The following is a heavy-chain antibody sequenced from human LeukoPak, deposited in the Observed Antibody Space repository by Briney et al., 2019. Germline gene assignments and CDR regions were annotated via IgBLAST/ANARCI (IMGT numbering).Heavy chain of an antibody. Sequence: GGTLRLSCAASGFTFADYAMQWVREAPGRGLEWVSGICWNSGSIAYADSVKVQFTIPRDNAKNSLYLQMKSLRAEDMALYYCAIFGVDHPDYWGQGTLVTVSS. V-gene: IGHV3-9*03. CDR3: AIFGVDHPDY. CDR1: GFTFADYA. D-gene: IGHD3-3*01. J-gene: IGHJ4*02. CDR2: ICWNSGSI.